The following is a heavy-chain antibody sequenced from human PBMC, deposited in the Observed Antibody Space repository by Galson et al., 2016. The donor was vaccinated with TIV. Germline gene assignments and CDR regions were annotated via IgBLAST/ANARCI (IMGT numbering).Heavy chain of an antibody. J-gene: IGHJ4*02. V-gene: IGHV1-24*01. Sequence: SVKVSCKVSKYTLTELSMHWVRQAPGKGLEWMGGFDPEQGKTIYAQKFQGRVTMTADTSTDTAFMELSSLRFEDTAVYYCATVAWFPGLSLDNWGQGTLVIVSS. CDR3: ATVAWFPGLSLDN. CDR1: KYTLTELS. CDR2: FDPEQGKT. D-gene: IGHD2/OR15-2a*01.